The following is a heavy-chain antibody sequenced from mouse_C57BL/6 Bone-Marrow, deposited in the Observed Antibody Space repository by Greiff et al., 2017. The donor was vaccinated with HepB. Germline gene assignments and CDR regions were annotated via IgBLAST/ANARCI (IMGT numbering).Heavy chain of an antibody. D-gene: IGHD2-10*01. V-gene: IGHV7-1*01. J-gene: IGHJ4*01. CDR1: GFTFSDFY. CDR3: ARDEWSYYGAMDY. Sequence: EVKLMESGGGLVQSGRSLRLSCATSGFTFSDFYMEWVRQAPGKGLEWIAASRNKANDYTTEYSASVKVRFIVSRATSQSILYLQMNALRAEDTAIYYCARDEWSYYGAMDYWGQGTSVTVSS. CDR2: SRNKANDYTT.